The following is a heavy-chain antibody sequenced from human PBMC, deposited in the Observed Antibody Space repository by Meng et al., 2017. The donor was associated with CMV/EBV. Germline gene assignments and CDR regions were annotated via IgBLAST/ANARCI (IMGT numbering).Heavy chain of an antibody. V-gene: IGHV3-7*02. D-gene: IGHD4-17*01. J-gene: IGHJ4*02. CDR2: IKKDGSEK. Sequence: YLVGFGGGLVQPGGSLRLSWAASGLTISNYWRSWVRQAPGKGLEWVANIKKDGSEKYYVDSVKGRFSISRDNADNSLYLQMNNLRAEDTAVYYCRLGHYSQDWGQGTLVTVSS. CDR1: GLTISNYW. CDR3: RLGHYSQD.